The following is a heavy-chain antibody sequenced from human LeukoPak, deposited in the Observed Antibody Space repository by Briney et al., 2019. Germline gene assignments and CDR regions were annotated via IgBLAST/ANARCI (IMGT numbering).Heavy chain of an antibody. CDR2: IYTSGTT. J-gene: IGHJ5*02. D-gene: IGHD2-15*01. V-gene: IGHV4-61*02. Sequence: PSETLSLTCTVSGDSISSDSYYWSWIRQPAGKGLEWIGRIYTSGTTNYNPSLKSRVTISLDTSENQFSLKLSSVTAADTAVYYCARQEQLGVEVVAAMRLVWFDPWGQGTLVTVSS. CDR1: GDSISSDSYY. CDR3: ARQEQLGVEVVAAMRLVWFDP.